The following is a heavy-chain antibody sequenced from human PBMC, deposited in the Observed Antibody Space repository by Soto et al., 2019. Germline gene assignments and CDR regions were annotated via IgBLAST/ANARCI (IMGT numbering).Heavy chain of an antibody. CDR2: ISSNSDNI. CDR1: GFPFEDYA. J-gene: IGHJ5*01. V-gene: IGHV3-9*01. Sequence: HLVESGGNLVQPGRSLRLSCATSGFPFEDYAMHWVRQTPGKGLEWVSGISSNSDNIVYAESVKGRFTISRDNARKSLYLQLNSLTAEDTALYFCAKSGCGGTRCYLNSWGRGTLVTVSS. D-gene: IGHD2-2*01. CDR3: AKSGCGGTRCYLNS.